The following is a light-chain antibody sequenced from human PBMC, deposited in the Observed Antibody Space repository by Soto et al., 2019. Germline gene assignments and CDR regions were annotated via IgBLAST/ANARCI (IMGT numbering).Light chain of an antibody. CDR2: AAS. Sequence: DFQMTQSPSSVSASVGDRVTITCRASQCISSRLAWYQQKPAKAPKLLIYAASSLQSGVPSRFSGSGSGTDFTLTISSLQPEDFATYYCQQANSFPPTFGPGTKVEIK. J-gene: IGKJ1*01. CDR1: QCISSR. V-gene: IGKV1-12*01. CDR3: QQANSFPPT.